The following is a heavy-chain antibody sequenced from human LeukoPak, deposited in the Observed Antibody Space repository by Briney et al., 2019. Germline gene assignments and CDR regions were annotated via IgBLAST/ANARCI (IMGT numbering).Heavy chain of an antibody. CDR3: ARVKKSVADY. CDR1: GFTFSSYS. D-gene: IGHD6-19*01. CDR2: ISSSSSYI. Sequence: PGGSLRLSCAASGFTFSSYSMNWVRQAPGKGLEWDSSISSSSSYIYYADSVKGRFTISRDNAKNSLYLQMNSLRAEDTAVYYCARVKKSVADYWGQGTLVTVSS. V-gene: IGHV3-21*01. J-gene: IGHJ4*02.